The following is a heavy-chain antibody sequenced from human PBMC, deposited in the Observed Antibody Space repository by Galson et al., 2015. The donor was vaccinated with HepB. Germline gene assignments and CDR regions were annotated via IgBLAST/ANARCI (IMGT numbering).Heavy chain of an antibody. CDR1: GFSLSQFY. CDR3: VSEESPGTTYRRFDD. J-gene: IGHJ4*02. CDR2: ITKGGDT. D-gene: IGHD1-14*01. V-gene: IGHV3-64D*06. Sequence: SLRLSCAASGFSLSQFYIHWVRQAPGKGLEYVSSITKGGDTQYVDSVKGRFTISRDRSKTTVSLQMSALRVDDTAIYYCVSEESPGTTYRRFDDWGQGTLVTVSS.